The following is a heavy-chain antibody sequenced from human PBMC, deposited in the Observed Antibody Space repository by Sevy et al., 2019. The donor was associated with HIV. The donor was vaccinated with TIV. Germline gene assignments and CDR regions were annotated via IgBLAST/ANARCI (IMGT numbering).Heavy chain of an antibody. CDR1: GGSISSGNYY. CDR3: ARVEPYYDILNGYGNDAFDI. Sequence: SETLSLTCTVSGGSISSGNYYWNWIRQPAGKGLQWIGRIYTSGSTNYNPSLKSRVTMSVDTSKNQFSLKLSSVTAADTAVYYCARVEPYYDILNGYGNDAFDIWGQGTMVTVSS. J-gene: IGHJ3*02. D-gene: IGHD3-9*01. CDR2: IYTSGST. V-gene: IGHV4-61*02.